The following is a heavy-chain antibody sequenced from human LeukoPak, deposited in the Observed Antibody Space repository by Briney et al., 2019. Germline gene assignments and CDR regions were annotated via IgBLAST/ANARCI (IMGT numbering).Heavy chain of an antibody. D-gene: IGHD6-6*01. CDR2: INSDGSST. Sequence: PGGSLRLSCAASGFTFSSYWMHWVRQAPGKGLVWVSRINSDGSSTSYADSVKGRFTISRDNAKNTLYLQMNSLRAEDTAVYYCARARYSSSPGADYWGQGTLATVSS. V-gene: IGHV3-74*01. CDR3: ARARYSSSPGADY. J-gene: IGHJ4*02. CDR1: GFTFSSYW.